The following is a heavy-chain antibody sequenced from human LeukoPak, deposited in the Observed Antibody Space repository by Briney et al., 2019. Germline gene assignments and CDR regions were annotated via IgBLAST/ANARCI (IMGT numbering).Heavy chain of an antibody. D-gene: IGHD1-1*01. CDR1: GYILTELS. J-gene: IGHJ3*02. Sequence: WASGKVSCKVSGYILTELSMHWVRQAPGKGLEWMGGFDPEDGETIYAQKFQGRVTMTEDTSTDTAYMELSSLRSEDTAVYYCATEWPRATGTTYAFDIWGQGTMVTVSS. V-gene: IGHV1-24*01. CDR3: ATEWPRATGTTYAFDI. CDR2: FDPEDGET.